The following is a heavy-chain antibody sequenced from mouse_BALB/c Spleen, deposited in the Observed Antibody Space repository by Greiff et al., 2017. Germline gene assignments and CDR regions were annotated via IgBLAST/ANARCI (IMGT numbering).Heavy chain of an antibody. CDR2: ISSGGST. CDR1: GFTFSSYA. CDR3: ARALLYYGSSSYAMDY. J-gene: IGHJ4*01. Sequence: EVQGVESGGGLVKPGGSLKLSCAASGFTFSSYAMSWVRQTPEKRLEWVASISSGGSTYYPDSVKGRFTISRDNARNILYLQMSSLRSEDTAMYYCARALLYYGSSSYAMDYWGQGTSVTVSS. V-gene: IGHV5-6-5*01. D-gene: IGHD1-1*01.